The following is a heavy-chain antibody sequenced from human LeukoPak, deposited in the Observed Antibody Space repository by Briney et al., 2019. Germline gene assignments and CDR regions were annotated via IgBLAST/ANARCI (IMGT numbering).Heavy chain of an antibody. D-gene: IGHD3-10*01. CDR3: AREKLGSDYFDY. CDR2: ISYDGGNK. Sequence: GGSLRLSCAASGFTFSSYAMHWVRQPPGKGLEWVAVISYDGGNKYYTDSVKGRFTISRDNSKNTLYLQMNSLRAEDTAVYYCAREKLGSDYFDYWGQGTLVTVSS. J-gene: IGHJ4*02. CDR1: GFTFSSYA. V-gene: IGHV3-30-3*01.